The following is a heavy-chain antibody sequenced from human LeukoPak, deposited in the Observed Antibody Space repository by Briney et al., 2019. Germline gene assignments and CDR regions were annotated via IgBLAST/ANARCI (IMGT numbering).Heavy chain of an antibody. CDR3: ARRRAAATYWFDP. V-gene: IGHV4-39*07. CDR2: IYYSGST. J-gene: IGHJ5*02. D-gene: IGHD2-15*01. CDR1: GGSISSSSYY. Sequence: SETLSLTCTVSGGSISSSSYYWGGIRQPPGKGLEWIGSIYYSGSTYYNPSLKSRVTISVDTSKNQFSLKLSSVTAADTAVYYCARRRAAATYWFDPWGQGTLVTVSS.